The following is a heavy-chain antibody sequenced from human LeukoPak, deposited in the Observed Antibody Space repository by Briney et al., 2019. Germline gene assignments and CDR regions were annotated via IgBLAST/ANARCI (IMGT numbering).Heavy chain of an antibody. J-gene: IGHJ3*02. D-gene: IGHD3-10*01. Sequence: ASQTLSLTCTASGGSISSGNYYWSWIRQPAGKGLEWIGRIYTSGSTKYNPSLKSRVTISVDTSRNQFSLKVNSVTAADTAVYYCARFRDYKEAFDMWGQGTMVTVSS. CDR1: GGSISSGNYY. CDR2: IYTSGST. V-gene: IGHV4-61*02. CDR3: ARFRDYKEAFDM.